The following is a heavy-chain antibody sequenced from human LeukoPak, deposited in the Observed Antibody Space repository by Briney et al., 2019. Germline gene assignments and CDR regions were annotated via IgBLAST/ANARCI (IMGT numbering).Heavy chain of an antibody. CDR2: VYTSGSP. CDR3: ARISGGYSYGPFDY. J-gene: IGHJ4*02. CDR1: GGSISFYY. Sequence: PSETLSLTCTVSGGSISFYYWSWIRQPAGKGLVWIGRVYTSGSPNYNPSLKSRVTMSVDTSKTQISLKQSSVTAADTAVYYCARISGGYSYGPFDYWGQGTLVTVSS. V-gene: IGHV4-4*07. D-gene: IGHD5-18*01.